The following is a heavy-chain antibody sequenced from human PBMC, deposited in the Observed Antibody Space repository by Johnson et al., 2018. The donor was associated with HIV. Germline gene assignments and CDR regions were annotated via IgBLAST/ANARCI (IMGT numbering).Heavy chain of an antibody. Sequence: QMLLVESGGGVVQPGRSLRLSCAASGFTFSSYAMHWVRQAPGKGLEWVAVISYDGSNKYYADSVKGRFTISRDNSKNTLYLQTNSLRAEDTAVYYCAREGTLGAFDIWGQGTMVTVSS. V-gene: IGHV3-30*04. D-gene: IGHD1-1*01. CDR3: AREGTLGAFDI. J-gene: IGHJ3*02. CDR2: ISYDGSNK. CDR1: GFTFSSYA.